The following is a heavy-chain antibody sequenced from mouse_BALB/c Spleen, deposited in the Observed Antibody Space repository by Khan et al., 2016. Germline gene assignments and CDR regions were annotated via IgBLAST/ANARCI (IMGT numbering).Heavy chain of an antibody. D-gene: IGHD3-3*01. J-gene: IGHJ2*01. V-gene: IGHV1S126*01. CDR3: TSREGV. CDR1: GYSFTSYW. Sequence: QVQLKESGPQLVRPGASVKISCKASGYSFTSYWIHWVKQRPGQGLDWIGMIDPSDSETKLDQNFRDKATLTVDKSSRTAYMQLSSPTSEDSAIYYCTSREGVWGQGTTLTVSS. CDR2: IDPSDSET.